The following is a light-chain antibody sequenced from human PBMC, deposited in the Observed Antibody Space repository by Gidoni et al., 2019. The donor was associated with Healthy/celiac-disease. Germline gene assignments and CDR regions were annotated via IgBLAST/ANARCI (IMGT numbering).Light chain of an antibody. J-gene: IGKJ2*01. CDR1: QSVSSN. Sequence: IVMTPSPATLSVSPGERATLSCRASQSVSSNLAWYQQKPGQAPRLLIYGASTRPTGIPARFSGSGSGTEFTLTISSLQSEDFAVYYCQQYNNWPDTFGQGTKLEIK. V-gene: IGKV3-15*01. CDR3: QQYNNWPDT. CDR2: GAS.